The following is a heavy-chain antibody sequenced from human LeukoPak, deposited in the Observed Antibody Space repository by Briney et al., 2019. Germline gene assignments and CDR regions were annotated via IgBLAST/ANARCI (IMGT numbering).Heavy chain of an antibody. J-gene: IGHJ4*02. Sequence: GGSLRLSCAVSGFTFGSRWMHWVCQAPGKGLVWVALIKDDGSTTNYADSVKGRFTASRDDAKNTVYLQMSSLRAEDTAVYYCHPLAYVTNWGQGTLVTVSS. D-gene: IGHD2-8*01. CDR1: GFTFGSRW. CDR2: IKDDGSTT. V-gene: IGHV3-74*01. CDR3: HPLAYVTN.